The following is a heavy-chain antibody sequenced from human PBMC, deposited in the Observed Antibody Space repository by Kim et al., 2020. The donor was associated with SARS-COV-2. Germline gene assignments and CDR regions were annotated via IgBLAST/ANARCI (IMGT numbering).Heavy chain of an antibody. Sequence: GGSLRLSCAASGFTFSSYEMNWVRQAPGKGLDWVSYISSSGSTIYYADSVKGRFTISRDNAKNSLYLQMNSLRAEDTAVYYCARDIYYYGSGSSRLASSYYYYMDVWGKGTTVTVSS. CDR3: ARDIYYYGSGSSRLASSYYYYMDV. CDR1: GFTFSSYE. J-gene: IGHJ6*03. V-gene: IGHV3-48*03. D-gene: IGHD3-10*01. CDR2: ISSSGSTI.